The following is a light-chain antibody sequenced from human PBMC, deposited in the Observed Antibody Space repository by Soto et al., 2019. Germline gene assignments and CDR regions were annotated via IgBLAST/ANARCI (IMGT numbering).Light chain of an antibody. CDR1: QSVSSSY. Sequence: EIVLTQSPGTLSLSPGEGATLSWRASQSVSSSYLAWYQQKPGQAPGLLIYGASSRATGIPDRFSGSGSGTDFTLTINRLEPEDFAVYYCQQYGSSITFGQGTRLEIK. CDR3: QQYGSSIT. CDR2: GAS. J-gene: IGKJ5*01. V-gene: IGKV3-20*01.